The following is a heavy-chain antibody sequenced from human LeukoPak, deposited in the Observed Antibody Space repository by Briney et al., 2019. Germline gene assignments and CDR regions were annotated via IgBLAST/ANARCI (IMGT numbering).Heavy chain of an antibody. D-gene: IGHD2-21*01. CDR3: ARRYFHIGPDAFDI. V-gene: IGHV3-7*01. J-gene: IGHJ3*02. Sequence: GGSLRLSCTASGFAFGDYAMSWFRQAPGKGLEWVANIKQDGSEKYYVDSVKGRFTISRDNAKNSLYLQMNSLRAEDTAVYYCARRYFHIGPDAFDIWGQGTMVTVSS. CDR2: IKQDGSEK. CDR1: GFAFGDYA.